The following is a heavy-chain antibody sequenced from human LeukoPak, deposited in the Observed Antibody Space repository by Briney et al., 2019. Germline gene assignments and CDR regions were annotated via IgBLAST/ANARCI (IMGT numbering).Heavy chain of an antibody. D-gene: IGHD3-10*01. V-gene: IGHV3-23*01. CDR2: LRGGGDSR. Sequence: GGSLRLSXAASGFAFSNYAMSWVRQAPGKGLEWVSSLRGGGDSRYYADSVMGRFTISRDNSKNTLYLQMNSLRAEDTAVYYCAKAVRSMVTGGGYFDSWGQGTLVTVSS. J-gene: IGHJ4*02. CDR1: GFAFSNYA. CDR3: AKAVRSMVTGGGYFDS.